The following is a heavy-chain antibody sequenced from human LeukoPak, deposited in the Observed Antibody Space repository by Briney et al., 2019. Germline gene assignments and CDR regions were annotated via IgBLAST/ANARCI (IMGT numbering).Heavy chain of an antibody. CDR2: IYYSGST. V-gene: IGHV4-39*07. D-gene: IGHD6-13*01. CDR3: ARRRPPNSSSWTGGWFDP. CDR1: GGSISISSHY. J-gene: IGHJ5*02. Sequence: PSETLSLTCTVSGGSISISSHYWVWIRQPPGKGLEWIGSIYYSGSTYYNPSLKSRVTISVDTSKNQFSLKLSSVTAADTAVYYCARRRPPNSSSWTGGWFDPWGQGALVTVSS.